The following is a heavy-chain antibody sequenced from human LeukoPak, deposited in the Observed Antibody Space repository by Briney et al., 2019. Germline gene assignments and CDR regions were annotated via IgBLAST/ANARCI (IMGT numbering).Heavy chain of an antibody. V-gene: IGHV1-24*01. CDR2: FDPEHGEM. D-gene: IGHD3-9*01. J-gene: IGHJ4*02. Sequence: ASVKVSFKLSGDTLTELSTHWVRQAPGKGLEWMGGFDPEHGEMIYAQKLQGRVTMTEDRSTDTAYMELRSLRSEDTAVYCCATGGPWDLLKYWGQGTLVTVSS. CDR3: ATGGPWDLLKY. CDR1: GDTLTELS.